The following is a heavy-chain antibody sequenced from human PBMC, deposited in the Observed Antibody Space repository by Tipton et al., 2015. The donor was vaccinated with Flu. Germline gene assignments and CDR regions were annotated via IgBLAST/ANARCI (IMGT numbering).Heavy chain of an antibody. V-gene: IGHV3-48*03. CDR2: ISSSGSTI. J-gene: IGHJ4*02. Sequence: SLRLSCAASGFTFSSYEMNWVRQAPGKGLEWVSYISSSGSTIYYADSVKGRFIISGDNAKNSLYLQMNSLRAEDTAVYYCARDSEPIDYGGQGTLVTVSS. CDR3: ARDSEPIDY. CDR1: GFTFSSYE.